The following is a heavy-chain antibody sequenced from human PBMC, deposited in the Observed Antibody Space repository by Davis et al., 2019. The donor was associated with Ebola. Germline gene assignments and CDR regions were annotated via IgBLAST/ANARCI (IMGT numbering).Heavy chain of an antibody. CDR1: GGSISSSSYY. CDR2: IYYSGST. Sequence: MPSETLSLTCTVSGGSISSSSYYWGWIRQPPGKGLEWIGSIYYSGSTYYNPSLKSRVTISVDTSKNQFSLKLSSVTAADTAVYYCARRSEYYDSSGQHDAFDIWGQGTMVTVSS. D-gene: IGHD3-22*01. V-gene: IGHV4-39*01. J-gene: IGHJ3*02. CDR3: ARRSEYYDSSGQHDAFDI.